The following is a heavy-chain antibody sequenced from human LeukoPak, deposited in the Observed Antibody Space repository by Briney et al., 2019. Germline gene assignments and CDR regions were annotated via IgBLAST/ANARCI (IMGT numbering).Heavy chain of an antibody. CDR3: ARDPYSSDYYGMDV. CDR2: ISGSGGSI. V-gene: IGHV3-23*01. Sequence: GGSLRLSCAASGLTFSSYAMSWVRQAPGKGLEWVSTISGSGGSIWYADSVKGRFTISRDNSNNTLYLQMNSLRAEDTAVYYCARDPYSSDYYGMDVWGQGTTVTVSS. CDR1: GLTFSSYA. J-gene: IGHJ6*02. D-gene: IGHD5-18*01.